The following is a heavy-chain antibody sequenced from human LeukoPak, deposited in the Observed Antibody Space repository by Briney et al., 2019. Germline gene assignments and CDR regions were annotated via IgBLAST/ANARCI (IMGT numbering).Heavy chain of an antibody. Sequence: ASVKVSCKASGYTFTNYYIHWVRQAPGQGLEWMGIINPSGGSTSYAQKFQGRVTMTTDTSTSTAYMELRSLTSDDTAVYYCARDGSSGSFPDYWGQGTLVTVSS. CDR3: ARDGSSGSFPDY. D-gene: IGHD3-10*01. CDR1: GYTFTNYY. V-gene: IGHV1-46*01. CDR2: INPSGGST. J-gene: IGHJ4*02.